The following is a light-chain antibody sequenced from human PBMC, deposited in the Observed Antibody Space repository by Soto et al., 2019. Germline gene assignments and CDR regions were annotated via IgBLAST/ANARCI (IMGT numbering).Light chain of an antibody. CDR1: KLGDKY. J-gene: IGLJ2*01. Sequence: SYELTQPPSVSGSPGQTASITCSGDKLGDKYACWYQQKPGQSPVLVIYQDSKRPSGIPERFSGSNSGNTATLTISGTQAMDEADYYCQAWDRSTVVFGGGTKLTVL. V-gene: IGLV3-1*01. CDR3: QAWDRSTVV. CDR2: QDS.